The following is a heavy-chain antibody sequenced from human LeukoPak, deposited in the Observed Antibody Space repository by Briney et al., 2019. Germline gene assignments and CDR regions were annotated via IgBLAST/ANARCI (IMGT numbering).Heavy chain of an antibody. Sequence: GGSLRLSCAASGFTFSSYAMHWVRQAPGKGLEYVSAISSNGGSTYYANSVKGRFTISRDNSKNTLYLQMGSLRAEDMAVYYCARVPCAVRYYYDKDWYFDLWGRGTLVTVSS. CDR1: GFTFSSYA. CDR2: ISSNGGST. D-gene: IGHD3-22*01. CDR3: ARVPCAVRYYYDKDWYFDL. J-gene: IGHJ2*01. V-gene: IGHV3-64*01.